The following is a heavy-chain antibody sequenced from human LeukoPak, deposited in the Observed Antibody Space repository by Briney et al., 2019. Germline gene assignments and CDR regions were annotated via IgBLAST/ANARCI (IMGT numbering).Heavy chain of an antibody. CDR2: IRSKAYGGTT. V-gene: IGHV3-49*03. D-gene: IGHD6-13*01. J-gene: IGHJ4*02. CDR1: GFTFGDYA. CDR3: TRSRGSGWSTHYYDY. Sequence: GGSLRLSCTASGFTFGDYAMSWFRQAPGKGLEWVGFIRSKAYGGTTEYAASVRGRFTMSRDDSKNSLFLQMNSLQIDDTAVYYCTRSRGSGWSTHYYDYWGQGTLVTVSS.